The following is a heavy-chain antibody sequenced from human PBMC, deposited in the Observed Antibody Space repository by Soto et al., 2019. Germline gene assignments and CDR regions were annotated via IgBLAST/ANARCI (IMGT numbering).Heavy chain of an antibody. J-gene: IGHJ6*02. Sequence: QVQLVESGGGVLQPGRSLRLSCAASGFTYTTYGMHWVRQAPGKGLEWVALIQNDGSDKYYADSVKGRFTISRDNSKNTLYLQMNSLRVEDKAVYYCVRDLFYYGSGSTRGMDVWGQGTTVTVSS. CDR1: GFTYTTYG. CDR3: VRDLFYYGSGSTRGMDV. CDR2: IQNDGSDK. V-gene: IGHV3-33*01. D-gene: IGHD3-10*01.